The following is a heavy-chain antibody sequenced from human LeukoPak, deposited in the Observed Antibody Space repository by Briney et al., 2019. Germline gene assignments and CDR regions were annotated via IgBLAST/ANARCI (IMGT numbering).Heavy chain of an antibody. J-gene: IGHJ1*01. CDR2: IYYSGST. Sequence: SETLSLTCTVSGGSISSSSYYWGWIRQPPGKGLGWIGSIYYSGSTYYNPSLKSRVTISVDTSKNQFSLKLSSVTAADTAVYYCARHGDYGDYATLEYFQHWGQGTLVTVST. CDR3: ARHGDYGDYATLEYFQH. V-gene: IGHV4-39*01. D-gene: IGHD4-17*01. CDR1: GGSISSSSYY.